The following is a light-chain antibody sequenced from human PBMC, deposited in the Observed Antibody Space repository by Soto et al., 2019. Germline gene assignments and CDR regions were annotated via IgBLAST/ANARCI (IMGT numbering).Light chain of an antibody. CDR1: QSVSSN. V-gene: IGKV3-15*01. Sequence: EIVMTQSPATLSVSPGERATLSCRASQSVSSNLAWHQQKPGQAPRLLIYGASTRATGIPARFSGGGSGTEFTLTISSLQSEDFAVYYCQQYNNWPRTFGQGTKVDIK. CDR2: GAS. J-gene: IGKJ1*01. CDR3: QQYNNWPRT.